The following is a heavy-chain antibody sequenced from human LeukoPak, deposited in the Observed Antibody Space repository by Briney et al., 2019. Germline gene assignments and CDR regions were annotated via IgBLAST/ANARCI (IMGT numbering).Heavy chain of an antibody. J-gene: IGHJ4*02. Sequence: ASVKVSCKASGYTFTGYYMHWVRQAPGQGLEWMGWINPNSGGTNYAQKFQGWVTMTRDTSISTAYMELSRLRSDDTAVYYCARSKQQLVQDLFDYWGQGTLVTVSS. V-gene: IGHV1-2*04. CDR2: INPNSGGT. CDR3: ARSKQQLVQDLFDY. CDR1: GYTFTGYY. D-gene: IGHD6-13*01.